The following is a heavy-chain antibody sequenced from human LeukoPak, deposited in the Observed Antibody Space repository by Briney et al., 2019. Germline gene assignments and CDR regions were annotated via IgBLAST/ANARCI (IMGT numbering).Heavy chain of an antibody. CDR2: ISYDGSNK. D-gene: IGHD6-13*01. Sequence: GRSLRLSCAASGFTFSSYGMHWVRQAPGKGLEWVAVISYDGSNKYYADSVKGRSTISRDNSKNTLYLQMNSLRAEDTAVYYCAKELAAAGTYYYYGMDVWGQGTTVTVSS. J-gene: IGHJ6*02. CDR3: AKELAAAGTYYYYGMDV. V-gene: IGHV3-30*18. CDR1: GFTFSSYG.